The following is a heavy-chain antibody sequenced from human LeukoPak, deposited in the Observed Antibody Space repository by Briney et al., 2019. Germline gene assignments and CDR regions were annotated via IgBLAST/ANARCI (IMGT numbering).Heavy chain of an antibody. Sequence: KPAEPLSLACIASGVSISSYYCCCIRHPPRKGLQWIGYIYYSGSTNYIPSLKSRVTISVDTSKHQFPLKLSSVTAADTAVYYCARVTIDRDWGDYYYYMDGWGKGTTVTVSS. V-gene: IGHV4-59*01. CDR1: GVSISSYY. J-gene: IGHJ6*03. D-gene: IGHD2-21*02. CDR3: ARVTIDRDWGDYYYYMDG. CDR2: IYYSGST.